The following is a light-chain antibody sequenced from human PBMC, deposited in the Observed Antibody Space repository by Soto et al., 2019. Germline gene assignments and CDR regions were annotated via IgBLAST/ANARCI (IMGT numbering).Light chain of an antibody. V-gene: IGLV2-14*01. CDR2: DVS. Sequence: QLVLTQPASVSGSPGQSITISCTGTSSDVGGYNYVSWYQQHPGKAPKLMIYDVSNRPSGVSNRFSGSKSGNTASLTISGLQAEDEADYYCSSYTSSSPRVFGTGTKVTVL. CDR1: SSDVGGYNY. CDR3: SSYTSSSPRV. J-gene: IGLJ1*01.